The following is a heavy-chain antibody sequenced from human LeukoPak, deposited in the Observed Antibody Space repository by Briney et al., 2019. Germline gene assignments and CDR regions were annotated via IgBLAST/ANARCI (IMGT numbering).Heavy chain of an antibody. Sequence: SETLSLTCAVYGGSFSGYYWSWIRQPPGKGLEWIGEINHSGSTNYNPSLKSRVTISVDTSKNQFSLKLSSVTAADTAVYYCARGEVVAATLFYYYYGTDVWGQGTTVTVSS. V-gene: IGHV4-34*01. CDR3: ARGEVVAATLFYYYYGTDV. J-gene: IGHJ6*02. CDR2: INHSGST. CDR1: GGSFSGYY. D-gene: IGHD2-15*01.